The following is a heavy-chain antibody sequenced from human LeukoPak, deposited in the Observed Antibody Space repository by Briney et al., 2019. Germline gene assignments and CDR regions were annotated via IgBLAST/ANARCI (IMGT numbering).Heavy chain of an antibody. Sequence: GGSLRLSCAASGFTFSSYSMNWVRQAPGKGLEWVSSISSSSSYIYYADSVKGRFTISRDNSKNTLYLQMNSLRAEDTAVYYCARERAAAPGAFDIWGQGTMVTVSS. V-gene: IGHV3-21*04. D-gene: IGHD6-6*01. CDR2: ISSSSSYI. CDR1: GFTFSSYS. J-gene: IGHJ3*02. CDR3: ARERAAAPGAFDI.